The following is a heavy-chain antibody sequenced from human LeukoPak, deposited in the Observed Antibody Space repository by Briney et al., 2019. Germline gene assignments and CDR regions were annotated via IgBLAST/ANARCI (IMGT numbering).Heavy chain of an antibody. J-gene: IGHJ4*02. Sequence: GGSLRLSCAASGFTFSSYSMNWVRHTPGKGLEWVSSISGGSRHIYYADSVRGRFTISRDNAKSSLYLQMNSLRAEDTAVYYCAKVLRGEFSCLDYWGQGTLVTVSS. CDR2: ISGGSRHI. D-gene: IGHD3-16*02. V-gene: IGHV3-21*01. CDR1: GFTFSSYS. CDR3: AKVLRGEFSCLDY.